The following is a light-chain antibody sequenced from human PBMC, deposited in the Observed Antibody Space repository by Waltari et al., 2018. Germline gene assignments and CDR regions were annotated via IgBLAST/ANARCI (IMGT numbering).Light chain of an antibody. CDR3: QSYDSSLSGYV. CDR1: GSNIGAGYD. V-gene: IGLV1-40*01. CDR2: GNS. Sequence: QSVLPQPPSVSGPPGQRATISCPGSGSNIGAGYDVHWYQQLPGTAPKLLIYGNSNRPSGVPDRFSGSKSGTSASLAITGLQAEDEADYYCQSYDSSLSGYVFGTGTKVTVL. J-gene: IGLJ1*01.